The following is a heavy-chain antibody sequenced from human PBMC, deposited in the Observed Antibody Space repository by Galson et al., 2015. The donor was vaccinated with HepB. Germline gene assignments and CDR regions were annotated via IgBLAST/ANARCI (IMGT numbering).Heavy chain of an antibody. CDR1: GFTFSSYG. CDR2: ISYDGSNK. D-gene: IGHD3-22*01. V-gene: IGHV3-30*18. J-gene: IGHJ4*02. CDR3: AKSRYYDSSGYYFDY. Sequence: SLRLSCAASGFTFSSYGMHWVRQAPGKGLEWVAVISYDGSNKYYADSVKGRFTISRDNSKNTLYLQMNSLRAEDTAVYYCAKSRYYDSSGYYFDYWAREPWSPSPQ.